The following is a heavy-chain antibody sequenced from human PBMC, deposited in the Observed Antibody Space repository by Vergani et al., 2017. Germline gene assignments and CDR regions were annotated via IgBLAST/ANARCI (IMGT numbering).Heavy chain of an antibody. CDR2: VNPNSGGT. CDR3: ARDTRGGEWSGGY. Sequence: QMQLVQSGAEVKKTGSSVKVSCKASGYTFTYRYLHWVRQAPGQGLEWMGWVNPNSGGTNYAQKFQGRVTMTRDTSISTAYMELNRLKSDDTAMYYCARDTRGGEWSGGYWGQGTLVTVSS. CDR1: GYTFTYRY. V-gene: IGHV1-2*02. D-gene: IGHD3-16*01. J-gene: IGHJ4*02.